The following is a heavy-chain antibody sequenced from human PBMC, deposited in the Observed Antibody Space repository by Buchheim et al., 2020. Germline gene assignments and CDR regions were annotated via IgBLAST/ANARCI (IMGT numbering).Heavy chain of an antibody. V-gene: IGHV3-33*01. Sequence: QVQLVESGGGVVQPGRSLRLSCAASGFTFSSYGMHWVRQAPGKGLEWVAVIWYDGSNKYYADSVKGRFTISRDNSKNTLYLQMNSLRAEDTAVYYCARAYCTNGVCYDFDYWGQGTL. CDR3: ARAYCTNGVCYDFDY. CDR2: IWYDGSNK. CDR1: GFTFSSYG. D-gene: IGHD2-8*01. J-gene: IGHJ4*02.